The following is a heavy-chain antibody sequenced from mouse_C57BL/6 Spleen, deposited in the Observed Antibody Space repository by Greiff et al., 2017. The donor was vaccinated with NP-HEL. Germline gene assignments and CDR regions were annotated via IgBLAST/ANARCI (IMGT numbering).Heavy chain of an antibody. CDR1: GYTFTSYW. D-gene: IGHD1-1*01. Sequence: QVQLQQPGAELVKPGASVKLSCKASGYTFTSYWMHWVKQRPGQGLEWIGMIHPNSGSTNYNEKFKSKATLTVDKSSSTAYMQLSSLTSEDSAVYFCARGGITTVVAKGYAMDYWGQGTSVTVSS. J-gene: IGHJ4*01. CDR2: IHPNSGST. V-gene: IGHV1-64*01. CDR3: ARGGITTVVAKGYAMDY.